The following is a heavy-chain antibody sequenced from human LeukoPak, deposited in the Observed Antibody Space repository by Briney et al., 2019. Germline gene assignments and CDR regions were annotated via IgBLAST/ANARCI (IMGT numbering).Heavy chain of an antibody. Sequence: ASVKVSCKASGYTFTSYGISWVRQAPGQGLEWMGWISAYNGNTNYAQKLQGRVTMTTDTSTSTAYMELRSLRSGDAAVYYCAREVGATTRRPTFDYWGQGTLVTVSS. CDR3: AREVGATTRRPTFDY. CDR1: GYTFTSYG. J-gene: IGHJ4*02. V-gene: IGHV1-18*01. CDR2: ISAYNGNT. D-gene: IGHD1-26*01.